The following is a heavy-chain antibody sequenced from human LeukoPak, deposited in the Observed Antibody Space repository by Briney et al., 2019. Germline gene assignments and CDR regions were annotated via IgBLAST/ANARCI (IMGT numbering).Heavy chain of an antibody. V-gene: IGHV3-21*01. Sequence: PGGSLRLSCAVSGLTFSSYSMNWVRQAPGKGLEWVSSISSSSSYIYYADSVKGRFTISRGNAKNSLYLQMNSLRAEDTAVYYCAKGTMGSNYYYYYMDVWGKGTTVTVSS. CDR2: ISSSSSYI. CDR1: GLTFSSYS. CDR3: AKGTMGSNYYYYYMDV. D-gene: IGHD2-8*01. J-gene: IGHJ6*03.